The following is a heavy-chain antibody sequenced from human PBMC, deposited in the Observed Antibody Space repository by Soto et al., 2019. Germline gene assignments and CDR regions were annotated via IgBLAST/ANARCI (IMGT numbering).Heavy chain of an antibody. D-gene: IGHD6-19*01. CDR2: VSAHNCYT. V-gene: IGHV1-18*01. CDR1: GFTFTSYG. J-gene: IGHJ4*02. CDR3: ERAVTSVAVALCDS. Sequence: QVQLVPSGPDVKNPGASVKVSCNSSGFTFTSYGFSWGRQAPGEGLEWMGWVSAHNCYTTYAQKFLGRVTMTTDPSTNTVYMELRSRPSYDTAVYYCERAVTSVAVALCDSWGQGTLITVSS.